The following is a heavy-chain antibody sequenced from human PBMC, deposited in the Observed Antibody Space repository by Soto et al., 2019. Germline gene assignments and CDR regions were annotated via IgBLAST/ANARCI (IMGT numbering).Heavy chain of an antibody. V-gene: IGHV3-7*05. Sequence: EVQLVESGGGLVQPGGSLRLSCAASGFTFSTYWMNWVRQAPGKGLQWVANIKEDGSEEYYVDSVKGRFTISRDNAKNSLYLDMNSLRGEDTAVYYCARDWGAPRRGSAFGYYYHFGMDVWGQGTTVTVPS. CDR2: IKEDGSEE. CDR3: ARDWGAPRRGSAFGYYYHFGMDV. D-gene: IGHD3-16*01. J-gene: IGHJ6*02. CDR1: GFTFSTYW.